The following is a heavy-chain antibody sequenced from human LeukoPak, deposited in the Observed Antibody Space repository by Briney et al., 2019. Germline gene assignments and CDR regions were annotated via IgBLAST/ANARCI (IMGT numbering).Heavy chain of an antibody. J-gene: IGHJ3*02. CDR1: GGSISTYY. D-gene: IGHD3-22*01. CDR3: ARDTYYYDNGDFIDAFDI. Sequence: SETLSLTCTVSGGSISTYYWSWVRQPPGKGLEWIGYINYSGRTNANSSLKSRVAISVDTSKNQFSLRLSSVTAADTAVYYCARDTYYYDNGDFIDAFDIWGRRTMVTVSS. V-gene: IGHV4-59*01. CDR2: INYSGRT.